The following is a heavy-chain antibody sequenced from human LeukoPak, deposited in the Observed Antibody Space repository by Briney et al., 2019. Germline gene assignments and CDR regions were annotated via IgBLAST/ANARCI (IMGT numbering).Heavy chain of an antibody. CDR3: AKPKYITMVRGVNWFDP. V-gene: IGHV3-30*18. CDR1: GFTFSSYG. Sequence: QPGGSLRLSCAASGFTFSSYGMHWVRQAPGKGLEWVAVISYDGSNKYYADSVKGRFTISRDNSKNTLYLQMNSLRAEDTAVYYCAKPKYITMVRGVNWFDPWGQGTLVTVSS. D-gene: IGHD3-10*01. CDR2: ISYDGSNK. J-gene: IGHJ5*02.